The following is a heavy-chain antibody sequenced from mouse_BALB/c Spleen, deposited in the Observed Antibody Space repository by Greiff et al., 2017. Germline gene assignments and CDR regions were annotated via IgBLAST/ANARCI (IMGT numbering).Heavy chain of an antibody. CDR2: IYPGNSDT. J-gene: IGHJ1*01. CDR3: TRGSYYGSSYYFDV. CDR1: GYSFTSYW. V-gene: IGHV1-5*01. D-gene: IGHD1-1*01. Sequence: EVQLQQSGTVLARPGASVKMSCKASGYSFTSYWMHWVKQRPGQGLEWIGAIYPGNSDTSYNQKFKGKAKLTAVTSASTAYMELSSLTNEDSAVYYCTRGSYYGSSYYFDVWGAGTTVTVSS.